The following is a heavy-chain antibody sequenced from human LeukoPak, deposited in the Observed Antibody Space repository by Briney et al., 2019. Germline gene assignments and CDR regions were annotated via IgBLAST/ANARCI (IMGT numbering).Heavy chain of an antibody. CDR2: IYYSGST. J-gene: IGHJ4*02. D-gene: IGHD3-9*01. V-gene: IGHV4-59*08. Sequence: SETLSLTCTVSGGSISSYYWSWIRQPPGKGLEGIGYIYYSGSTNYNPSLKSRVIVSVDTSKNQFSLKLSSVTAADTAVYYCARHDDILTGYYKGPSDYWGQGTLVTVSS. CDR3: ARHDDILTGYYKGPSDY. CDR1: GGSISSYY.